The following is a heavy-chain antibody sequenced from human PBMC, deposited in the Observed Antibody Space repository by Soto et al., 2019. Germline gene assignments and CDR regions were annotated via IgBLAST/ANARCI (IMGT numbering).Heavy chain of an antibody. CDR1: GFTFSSYA. J-gene: IGHJ4*02. Sequence: GGSLRLSCAASGFTFSSYAMSWVRQAPGKGPEWVSAISGSGGSTYYADSVKGRFTISRDNSKNTLYLQMNSLRAEDTAVYYCSQALVPQRVYYSDDRDQGTRVTVSS. CDR2: ISGSGGST. CDR3: SQALVPQRVYYSDD. V-gene: IGHV3-23*01. D-gene: IGHD2-8*01.